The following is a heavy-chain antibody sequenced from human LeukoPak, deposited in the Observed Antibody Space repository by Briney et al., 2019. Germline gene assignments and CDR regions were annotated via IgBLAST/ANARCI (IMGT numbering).Heavy chain of an antibody. J-gene: IGHJ4*02. CDR2: IWYDGSNN. CDR3: ANPPGFDY. Sequence: HPGRSLRLSCAASGFTFSTYGMHWVRQAPGKGLEWVALIWYDGSNNYYADSVKGRFTISKDNSKNTLYLQMNSLRAEDTAVYYCANPPGFDYWGQGTLVTVSS. V-gene: IGHV3-33*06. CDR1: GFTFSTYG.